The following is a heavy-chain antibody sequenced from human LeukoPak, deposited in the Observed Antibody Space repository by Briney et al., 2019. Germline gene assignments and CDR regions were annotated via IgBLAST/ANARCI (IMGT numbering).Heavy chain of an antibody. J-gene: IGHJ4*02. D-gene: IGHD6-13*01. CDR2: IKSKTDGGTT. CDR1: GFTFSSYG. CDR3: TTDPFRGSSSWYYFDY. Sequence: PGRSLRLSCAASGFTFSSYGMHWVRQAPGKGLEWVGRIKSKTDGGTTDYAAPVKGRFTISRDDSKNTLYLQMNSLKTEDTAVYYCTTDPFRGSSSWYYFDYWGQGTLVTVSS. V-gene: IGHV3-15*01.